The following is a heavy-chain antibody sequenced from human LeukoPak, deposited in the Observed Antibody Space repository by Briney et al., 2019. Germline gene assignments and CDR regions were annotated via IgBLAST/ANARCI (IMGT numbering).Heavy chain of an antibody. Sequence: KPSETLSLTCTVSGGSISSSSYYWGWIRQPPGKGLEWIGGIYYSGSTYYNPSLKTRVTIYVDTSKKQFSLKLNSVTAADTAVYYCAISGSGTYYNEQFDYWGQGTLVTVSP. J-gene: IGHJ4*02. CDR1: GGSISSSSYY. CDR3: AISGSGTYYNEQFDY. CDR2: IYYSGST. V-gene: IGHV4-39*01. D-gene: IGHD3-10*01.